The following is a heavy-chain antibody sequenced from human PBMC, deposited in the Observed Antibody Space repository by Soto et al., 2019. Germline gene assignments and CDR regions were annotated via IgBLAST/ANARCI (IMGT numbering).Heavy chain of an antibody. CDR3: ARGRVAAADYFDF. J-gene: IGHJ4*02. CDR2: ISSSTSHT. Sequence: QVQLVESGGGLVKPGGSLRLSCAVSGFTFSDYYMTWIRQAPGKGREWVSYISSSTSHTNYADSVKRRFTITRDNAKNSLFLQMNSLRAQDTAVYYCARGRVAAADYFDFWGQGTLVTVSS. V-gene: IGHV3-11*05. CDR1: GFTFSDYY. D-gene: IGHD2-2*01.